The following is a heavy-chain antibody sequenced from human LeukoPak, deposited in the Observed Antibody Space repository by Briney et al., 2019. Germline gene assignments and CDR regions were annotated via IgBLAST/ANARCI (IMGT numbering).Heavy chain of an antibody. V-gene: IGHV3-9*01. J-gene: IGHJ4*01. Sequence: GGSLRLSCAASGFTFDDYAMHWVRQAPGKGLEWVSGISWNSGSIGYADSVKGRFTISRDNAKNSLYLQMNSLRAEDTALYYWAKGSGWDNRDYFDYWGQGTLVTVSS. CDR1: GFTFDDYA. D-gene: IGHD1/OR15-1a*01. CDR2: ISWNSGSI. CDR3: AKGSGWDNRDYFDY.